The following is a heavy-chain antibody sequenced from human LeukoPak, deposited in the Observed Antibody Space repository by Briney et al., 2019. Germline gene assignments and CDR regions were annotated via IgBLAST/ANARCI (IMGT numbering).Heavy chain of an antibody. CDR2: ISGDGVSS. Sequence: GGSLRISCAASGFMFDDYAMHWVRQIPGRGLEWVSLISGDGVSSFYADSVKGRFTISRDNNNSSLSLQMRRLTTEDTAFYYCVREQFSHTSNYFDNWGQGILVTVSS. D-gene: IGHD5-24*01. V-gene: IGHV3-43*02. CDR3: VREQFSHTSNYFDN. J-gene: IGHJ4*02. CDR1: GFMFDDYA.